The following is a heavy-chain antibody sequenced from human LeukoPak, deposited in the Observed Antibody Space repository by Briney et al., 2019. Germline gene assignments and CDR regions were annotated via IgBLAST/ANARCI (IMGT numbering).Heavy chain of an antibody. CDR1: GFTFSNYA. D-gene: IGHD2-2*01. Sequence: PGRSLRLSCAASGFTFSNYAMHWVRQAPGKGLEWVAVISYDGSNKYYADSVKGRFTISRDNSKNTLYLQMNSLRAEDTAVYYCAKDDPTYCSSTSCLTGTVDYWGQGTLVTVSS. J-gene: IGHJ4*02. V-gene: IGHV3-30-3*01. CDR2: ISYDGSNK. CDR3: AKDDPTYCSSTSCLTGTVDY.